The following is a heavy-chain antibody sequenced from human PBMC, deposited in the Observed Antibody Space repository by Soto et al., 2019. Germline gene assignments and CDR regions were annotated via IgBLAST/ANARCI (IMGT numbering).Heavy chain of an antibody. J-gene: IGHJ4*02. V-gene: IGHV3-23*01. CDR2: IIAIGGRT. Sequence: GGSLRLSCRASGFTFSTYAMAWGRQAPGKGLEWVSGIIAIGGRTYYADSAKGPFTISRDTSNNTLYLQMCSLRAEDTAVYYCAKELEELFARFESWGQGALVTVSS. D-gene: IGHD1-26*01. CDR1: GFTFSTYA. CDR3: AKELEELFARFES.